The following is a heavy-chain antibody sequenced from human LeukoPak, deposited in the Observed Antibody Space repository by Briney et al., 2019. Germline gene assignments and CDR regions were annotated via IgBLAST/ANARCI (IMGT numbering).Heavy chain of an antibody. CDR1: GYTFTSYG. D-gene: IGHD3-10*01. CDR3: ARDRFLRSVRGVIAAY. V-gene: IGHV1-69*13. CDR2: IIPIFGTA. J-gene: IGHJ4*02. Sequence: ASVKVSCKASGYTFTSYGISWVRQAPGQGLEWMGGIIPIFGTANYAQKFQGRVTITADESTSTAYMELSSLRSEDTAVYYCARDRFLRSVRGVIAAYWGQGTLVTVSS.